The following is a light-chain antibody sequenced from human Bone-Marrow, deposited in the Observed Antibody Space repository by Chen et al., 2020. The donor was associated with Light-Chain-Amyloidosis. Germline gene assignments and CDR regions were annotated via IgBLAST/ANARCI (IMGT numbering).Light chain of an antibody. CDR3: QQYGTSPLT. CDR2: GSS. Sequence: IVLTQSPGTLSLSPGEGANLSCRASQTISSNYLTWYQQKFGQAPMLLIYGSSSRATGIPDRFTGSGSGTDFTLTINRLEPEDFAMYYCQQYGTSPLTFSGGTKVEIK. V-gene: IGKV3-20*01. CDR1: QTISSNY. J-gene: IGKJ4*01.